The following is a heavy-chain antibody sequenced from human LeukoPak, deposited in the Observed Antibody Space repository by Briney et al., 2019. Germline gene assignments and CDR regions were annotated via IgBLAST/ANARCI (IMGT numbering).Heavy chain of an antibody. J-gene: IGHJ5*02. CDR2: INWNSGSI. CDR1: GFSFDHYA. V-gene: IGHV3-9*01. Sequence: PGRSLRLSCAASGFSFDHYAIHWVRQAPGKGLEWVSGINWNSGSIGYADSVKGRFTISRDNAKNSLYLQMNSLRVEDTALYYCTKAIGPCPSNWFDTWGQGTLVTVSS. CDR3: TKAIGPCPSNWFDT.